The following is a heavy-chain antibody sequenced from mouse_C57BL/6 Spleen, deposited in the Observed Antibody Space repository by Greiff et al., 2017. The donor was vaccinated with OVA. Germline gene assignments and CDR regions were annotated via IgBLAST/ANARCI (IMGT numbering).Heavy chain of an antibody. V-gene: IGHV5-17*01. Sequence: EVMLVESGGGLVKPGGSLKLSCAASGFTFSDYGMHWVRQAPEKGLEWVAYISSGSSTIYYADTVKGRFTISRDNAKNTLFLQMTSLRSEDTAMYYCARSSPTGYYFDYWGQGTTLTVSS. CDR3: ARSSPTGYYFDY. D-gene: IGHD2-2*01. CDR2: ISSGSSTI. CDR1: GFTFSDYG. J-gene: IGHJ2*01.